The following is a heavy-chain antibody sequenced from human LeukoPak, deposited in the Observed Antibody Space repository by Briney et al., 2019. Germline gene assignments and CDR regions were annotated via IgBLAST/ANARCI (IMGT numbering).Heavy chain of an antibody. CDR1: GFTFSSYA. J-gene: IGHJ4*02. CDR3: AKFGSGWRYLAY. Sequence: QSGGSLRLSCAASGFTFSSYAMSWVRQAPGKGLEWVSAISGSGGSTYYADSVKGRFTISRDNSKNTLYLQMNSLRAEDTAVYYCAKFGSGWRYLAYWGQGTLVAVSS. V-gene: IGHV3-23*01. CDR2: ISGSGGST. D-gene: IGHD6-19*01.